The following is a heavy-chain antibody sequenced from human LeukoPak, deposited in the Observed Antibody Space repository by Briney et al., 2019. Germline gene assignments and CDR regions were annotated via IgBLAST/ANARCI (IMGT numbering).Heavy chain of an antibody. Sequence: SVKVSCKASGGTFSSYAISWVRQAPGQGLEWMGGIIPIFGTANYAQKFQGRVTITADESTSTAYMELSSLRSEDTAVYYCARNFHPWGYNWFDPWGQGTLVTVSS. V-gene: IGHV1-69*01. CDR1: GGTFSSYA. CDR2: IIPIFGTA. D-gene: IGHD3-16*01. J-gene: IGHJ5*02. CDR3: ARNFHPWGYNWFDP.